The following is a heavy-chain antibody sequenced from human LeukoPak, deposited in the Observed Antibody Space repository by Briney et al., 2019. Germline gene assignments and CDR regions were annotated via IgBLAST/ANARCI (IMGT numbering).Heavy chain of an antibody. Sequence: GGSLKLSCAAYGFTFSGSAMHWVRQASGKGREWVGRIRSKANSYATAYAAAVKGRLTISRDESKNTAYLQMNRLKTEDTAVYYCTRQGVVAATLTNYYYMDVWGKGTTVTVSS. CDR3: TRQGVVAATLTNYYYMDV. J-gene: IGHJ6*03. D-gene: IGHD2-15*01. V-gene: IGHV3-73*01. CDR2: IRSKANSYAT. CDR1: GFTFSGSA.